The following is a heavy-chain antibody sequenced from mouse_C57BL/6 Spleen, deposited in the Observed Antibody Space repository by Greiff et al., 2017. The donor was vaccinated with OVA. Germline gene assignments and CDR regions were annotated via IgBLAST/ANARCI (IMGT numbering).Heavy chain of an antibody. J-gene: IGHJ3*01. CDR3: ARSDGYWFAD. D-gene: IGHD2-3*01. CDR2: INTNYGTT. CDR1: GYSFTDYN. Sequence: EVQGVESGPELVKPGASVKISCKASGYSFTDYNMNWVKQSNGKSLEWIGVINTNYGTTSYNQKFKGKATLTVDQSSSTASMQLNSLTSEDAAVYYCARSDGYWFADWGQGTLVTVSA. V-gene: IGHV1-39*01.